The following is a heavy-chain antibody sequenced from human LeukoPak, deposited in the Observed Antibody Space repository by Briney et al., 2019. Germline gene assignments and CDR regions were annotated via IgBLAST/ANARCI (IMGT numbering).Heavy chain of an antibody. V-gene: IGHV3-11*05. CDR3: ARGGSKKEVAY. CDR2: ISSSRSYT. J-gene: IGHJ4*02. CDR1: GFTFSDYY. Sequence: PGGSLRLSCAASGFTFSDYYMSWIRQAPGKGLEWVSYISSSRSYTNYADSVKGRFTISRDNAKNSLYLQMNRLRAEGTALYYCARGGSKKEVAYWGQGTLVTVSS. D-gene: IGHD3-10*01.